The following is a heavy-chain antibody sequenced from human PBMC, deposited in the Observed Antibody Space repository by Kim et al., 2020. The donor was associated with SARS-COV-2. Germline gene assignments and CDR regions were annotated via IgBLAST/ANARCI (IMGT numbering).Heavy chain of an antibody. CDR2: INHSGST. D-gene: IGHD3-3*01. CDR3: ARGHYDFWRGYIRSFDY. CDR1: GGSFSGYY. J-gene: IGHJ4*02. V-gene: IGHV4-34*01. Sequence: SETLSLTCAVYGGSFSGYYWSWIRQPPGKGLEWIGEINHSGSTNYNPSLKSRVTISVDTSKNQFSLKLSSVTAADTAVYYCARGHYDFWRGYIRSFDYWGQGTLVTVSS.